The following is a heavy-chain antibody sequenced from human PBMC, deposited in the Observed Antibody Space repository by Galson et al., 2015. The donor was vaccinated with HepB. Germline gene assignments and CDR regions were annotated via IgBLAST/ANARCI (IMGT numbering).Heavy chain of an antibody. Sequence: SLRLSCAASGFTFSSYAMSWVRQAPGKGLKWVSAISGSGGGTYFADSVRGRFTISRDNSKNTLYLQMNSLRAEDTAVYYCVKDRVAAAGTWYYFDYWGQGTLVTVSS. D-gene: IGHD6-13*01. CDR2: ISGSGGGT. CDR3: VKDRVAAAGTWYYFDY. J-gene: IGHJ4*02. V-gene: IGHV3-23*01. CDR1: GFTFSSYA.